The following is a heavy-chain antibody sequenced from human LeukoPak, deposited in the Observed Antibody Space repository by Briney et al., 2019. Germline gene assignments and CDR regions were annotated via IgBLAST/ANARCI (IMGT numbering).Heavy chain of an antibody. Sequence: SETLSLTCTVSGGSISSYYWSWIRQPPGKGLEWIGYIYYSGSTNYNPSLKSRVTISVDTSKNQFSLKLSSVTAADTAVYYCARHGDGHSSGWQTWSAFDIRGQGTMVTVSS. J-gene: IGHJ3*02. CDR2: IYYSGST. CDR3: ARHGDGHSSGWQTWSAFDI. D-gene: IGHD6-19*01. V-gene: IGHV4-59*08. CDR1: GGSISSYY.